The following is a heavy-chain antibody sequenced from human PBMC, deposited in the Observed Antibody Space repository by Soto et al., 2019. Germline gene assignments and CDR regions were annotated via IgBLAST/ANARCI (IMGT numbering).Heavy chain of an antibody. Sequence: PSETLSLTCAVYGGSFSGYYWSWIHQPPGKGLEWIGEINHSGSTNYNPSLKSRVTISVDTSKNQFSLKLSSVTAADTAVYYCARGGYYYDSSGYYYLMDYWGQGTLVTVSS. V-gene: IGHV4-34*01. CDR3: ARGGYYYDSSGYYYLMDY. CDR2: INHSGST. CDR1: GGSFSGYY. D-gene: IGHD3-22*01. J-gene: IGHJ4*02.